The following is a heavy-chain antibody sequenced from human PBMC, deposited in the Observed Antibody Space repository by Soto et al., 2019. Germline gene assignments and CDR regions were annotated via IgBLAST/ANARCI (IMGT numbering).Heavy chain of an antibody. J-gene: IGHJ1*01. CDR2: IYPGDSET. CDR3: AWGESMYSEIPEHFLH. D-gene: IGHD1-26*01. V-gene: IGHV5-51*01. CDR1: GYSFTTYW. Sequence: ESLKISCKASGYSFTTYWIGWVRQMPGKGLEWMGIIYPGDSETRYGPSFQGQVTISVDKSITTAYLQWSSLKASDTAMYYCAWGESMYSEIPEHFLHWGQGTLVTVPS.